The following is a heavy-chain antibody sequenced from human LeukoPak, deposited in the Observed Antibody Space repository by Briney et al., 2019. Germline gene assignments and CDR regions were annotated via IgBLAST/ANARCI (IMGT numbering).Heavy chain of an antibody. D-gene: IGHD3-22*01. J-gene: IGHJ4*02. CDR2: ISSSGSTI. CDR1: GFTFSSYG. CDR3: ARDFLPGYYDSSGSTY. Sequence: GGSLRLSCAASGFTFSSYGMNWVRQAPGKGLEWVSYISSSGSTIYYADSVKGRFTISRDNAKNSLYLQMNSLRAEDTAVYYCARDFLPGYYDSSGSTYWGQGTLVTVSS. V-gene: IGHV3-48*04.